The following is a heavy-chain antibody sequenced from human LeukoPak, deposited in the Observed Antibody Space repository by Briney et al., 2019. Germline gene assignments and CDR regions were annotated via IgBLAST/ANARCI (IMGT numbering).Heavy chain of an antibody. D-gene: IGHD5-18*01. J-gene: IGHJ6*03. CDR1: GGSISSGSYY. CDR2: IYTSGST. V-gene: IGHV4-61*02. CDR3: ARGKYSYGPRGEYYYYMDV. Sequence: SETLSLTCTVSGGSISSGSYYWSWIRQPAGKGLEWIGRIYTSGSTNYNPSLKSRVTISVDTSKNQFSLKLSSVTAADTAVYYCARGKYSYGPRGEYYYYMDVWGKGTTVTISS.